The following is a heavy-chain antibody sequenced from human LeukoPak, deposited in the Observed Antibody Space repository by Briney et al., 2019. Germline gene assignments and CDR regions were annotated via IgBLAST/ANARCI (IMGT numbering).Heavy chain of an antibody. CDR2: ISGSGGST. Sequence: GGSLRLSCAASGFTFSSYAMSWVRQAPGKGLEWVSAISGSGGSTYYADSVKGRFTISRDNSKNTLYLQMNSLRAEDTAVYYCANHRTRGQQLVARPFDYWGQGTLVTVSS. V-gene: IGHV3-23*01. CDR1: GFTFSSYA. J-gene: IGHJ4*02. D-gene: IGHD6-13*01. CDR3: ANHRTRGQQLVARPFDY.